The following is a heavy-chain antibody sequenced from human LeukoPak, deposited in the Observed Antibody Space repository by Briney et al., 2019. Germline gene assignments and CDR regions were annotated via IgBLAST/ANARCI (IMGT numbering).Heavy chain of an antibody. CDR1: GFSLSNYG. CDR3: AREFGHNRWYFDY. Sequence: GGSLRLSCLVSGFSLSNYGIHWVRQAPGKGLEWVTVVSADGRTQLYSDSVKGRFTDSRDNSLNTLHLQMNSLKTEDTAVCYCAREFGHNRWYFDYWGQGALVTVSS. D-gene: IGHD5-24*01. J-gene: IGHJ4*02. CDR2: VSADGRTQ. V-gene: IGHV3-30*03.